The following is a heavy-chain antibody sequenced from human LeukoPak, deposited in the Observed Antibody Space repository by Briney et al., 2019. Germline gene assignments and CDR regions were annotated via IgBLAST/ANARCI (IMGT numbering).Heavy chain of an antibody. CDR1: GFTFSDYY. D-gene: IGHD6-13*01. J-gene: IGHJ5*02. Sequence: PGGSLRLSCAASGFTFSDYYMSWIRQAPGKGLEWVSSISLSGGSTYYADSVKGRFTISRDNSKNTLSLQMNSLRAEDTAVYYCARDSGSSSWYLGFDPWGQGTLVTVSS. V-gene: IGHV3-23*01. CDR3: ARDSGSSSWYLGFDP. CDR2: ISLSGGST.